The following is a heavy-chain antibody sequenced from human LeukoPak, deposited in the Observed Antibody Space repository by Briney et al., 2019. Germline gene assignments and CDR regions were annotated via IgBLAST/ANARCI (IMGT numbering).Heavy chain of an antibody. CDR1: GDSIRNYL. CDR2: IYTSGST. V-gene: IGHV4-4*07. Sequence: SETLCLTCSASGDSIRNYLWSWIRQPAGKGLEWIGRIYTSGSTDYNPSLRSRVPMSVDTSRNQFSLKLTSVTAADTAVYYCARESKSYDGSGYYHDYWGQGTLVTVSS. D-gene: IGHD3-22*01. J-gene: IGHJ4*02. CDR3: ARESKSYDGSGYYHDY.